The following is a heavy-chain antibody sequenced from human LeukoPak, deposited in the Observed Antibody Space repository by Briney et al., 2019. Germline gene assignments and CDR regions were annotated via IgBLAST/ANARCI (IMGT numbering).Heavy chain of an antibody. J-gene: IGHJ4*02. CDR1: GFTFNTYG. D-gene: IGHD6-13*01. Sequence: PGGSLRLSCAASGFTFNTYGMHWVRQAPGKGLEWVTFIRFDGSDKYYVDSVRGRFAISRDNSKNILSLQMNSLRVEDTAVYYCVKDKAPLLYSTSCAFDHWGQGALVTVSS. CDR3: VKDKAPLLYSTSCAFDH. V-gene: IGHV3-30*02. CDR2: IRFDGSDK.